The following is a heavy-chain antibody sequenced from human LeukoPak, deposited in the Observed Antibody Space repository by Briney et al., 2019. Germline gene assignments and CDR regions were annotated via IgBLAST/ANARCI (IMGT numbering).Heavy chain of an antibody. D-gene: IGHD3-10*01. CDR3: ARRTVRGVHFDY. V-gene: IGHV1-18*01. CDR2: ISAYSGHT. CDR1: GYTFTNYG. Sequence: GASVKVSCKASGYTFTNYGISWVRQAPGQGLEWMGWISAYSGHTKYVQRLQGRVTMTTDTSTSTVYMELRSLRSDDTAVYYCARRTVRGVHFDYWGQGTLVTVSS. J-gene: IGHJ4*02.